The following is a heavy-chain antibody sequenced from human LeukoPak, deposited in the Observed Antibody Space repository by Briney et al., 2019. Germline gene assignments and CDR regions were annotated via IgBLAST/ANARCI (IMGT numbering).Heavy chain of an antibody. CDR3: AKDSISVAAVFDY. V-gene: IGHV3-23*01. D-gene: IGHD6-25*01. CDR2: ISGSGGGT. CDR1: GFTVSSNY. J-gene: IGHJ4*02. Sequence: GGSLRLSCAASGFTVSSNYMSWVRQAPGKGLEWVSAISGSGGGTYYADSVKGRFTISRDNSKNTLYLQMNSLRAEDTAVYYCAKDSISVAAVFDYWGQGTLVTVSS.